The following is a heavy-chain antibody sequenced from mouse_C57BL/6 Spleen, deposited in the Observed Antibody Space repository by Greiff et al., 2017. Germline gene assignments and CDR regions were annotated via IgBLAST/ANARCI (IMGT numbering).Heavy chain of an antibody. CDR3: ADGYPFAY. J-gene: IGHJ3*01. V-gene: IGHV1-82*01. CDR2: IYPGDGDT. D-gene: IGHD2-3*01. Sequence: VQLQQSGPELLKPGASVKISCKASGYAFSSSWMNWVKQRPGKGLEWIGRIYPGDGDTNYNGKFKGKATLTADKSSSTAYMQLSSLTSEDSAVYFCADGYPFAYWGQGTLVTVSA. CDR1: GYAFSSSW.